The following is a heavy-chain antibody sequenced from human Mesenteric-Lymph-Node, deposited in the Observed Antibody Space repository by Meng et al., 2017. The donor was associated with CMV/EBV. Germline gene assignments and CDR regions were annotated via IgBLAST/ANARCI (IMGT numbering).Heavy chain of an antibody. CDR1: GFTFDDYA. D-gene: IGHD5/OR15-5a*01. V-gene: IGHV3-9*01. CDR2: ISWNSGNT. J-gene: IGHJ6*02. CDR3: AKSLRLYEYSTLGGYYYYYSMDV. Sequence: GGSLRLSCAASGFTFDDYAMHWVRQAPGKGLEWVSVISWNSGNTGYADSVKGRFTISRDNAKTSLYLQMNSLRAEDTALYYCAKSLRLYEYSTLGGYYYYYSMDVWGQGTTVTVSS.